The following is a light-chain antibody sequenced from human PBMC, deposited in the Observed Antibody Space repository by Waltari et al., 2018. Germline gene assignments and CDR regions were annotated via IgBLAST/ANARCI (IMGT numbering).Light chain of an antibody. Sequence: IVLTQSPGTLSLSPGGRATLSCRASQSVNTYLAWYQQKPGQAPRLLIYGAYTRAAGIPDRFSGSGSGTDFSLTISRLEAEDFAVYYCQHHVRLPATFGQGTKVEIK. CDR3: QHHVRLPAT. J-gene: IGKJ1*01. CDR1: QSVNTY. CDR2: GAY. V-gene: IGKV3-20*01.